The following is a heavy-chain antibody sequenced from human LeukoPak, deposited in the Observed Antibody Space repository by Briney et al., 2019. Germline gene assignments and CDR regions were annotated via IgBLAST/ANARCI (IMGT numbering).Heavy chain of an antibody. CDR2: IRYDGSNT. J-gene: IGHJ4*02. D-gene: IGHD2/OR15-2a*01. V-gene: IGHV3-30*02. Sequence: GGSLRLSCAASGFTFNNYGMHWVRPAPGKGPEWLAFIRYDGSNTYYADSVKGRFTVSRDDSKNTLYLQMNSLRGDDTAVYYCAKDGTSYYYIYYWGQGTLVTVSS. CDR3: AKDGTSYYYIYY. CDR1: GFTFNNYG.